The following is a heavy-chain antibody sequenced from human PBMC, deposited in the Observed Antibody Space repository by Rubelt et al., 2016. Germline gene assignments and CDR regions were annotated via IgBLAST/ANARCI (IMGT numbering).Heavy chain of an antibody. CDR1: GFSLSTSGVG. D-gene: IGHD4-23*01. V-gene: IGHV2-5*02. J-gene: IGHJ4*02. CDR2: IYWDDDK. CDR3: ARSPLTSVITGAFDY. Sequence: QIALKESGPTLIKPTQTLTLTCAFSGFSLSTSGVGVAWIRQPPGKALEWLALIYWDDDKRYSPSLKSRLTIAQDTSKNQVVLTMTNMDPVDTATYYCARSPLTSVITGAFDYWGQGILVTVSS.